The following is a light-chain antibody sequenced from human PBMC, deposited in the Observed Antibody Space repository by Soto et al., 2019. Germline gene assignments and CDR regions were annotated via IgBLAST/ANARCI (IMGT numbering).Light chain of an antibody. J-gene: IGKJ3*01. CDR3: LQRSIGFT. CDR1: QSVSSRY. Sequence: SPGTLALYPGEGATLSWRASQSVSSRYLAWYQQKPGQAPRLLMYEASNRATGVPARFSGSGSGTDFTLTISSLEPEDFAVYHCLQRSIGFTCGPGTKVDI. CDR2: EAS. V-gene: IGKV3D-20*02.